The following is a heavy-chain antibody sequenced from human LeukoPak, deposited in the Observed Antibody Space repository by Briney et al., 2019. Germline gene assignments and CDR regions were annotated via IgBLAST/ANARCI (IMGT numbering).Heavy chain of an antibody. V-gene: IGHV1-2*02. CDR3: ARDALRNRHWGALFDP. D-gene: IGHD7-27*01. CDR2: INPNSGGT. J-gene: IGHJ5*02. CDR1: GYTFTGYY. Sequence: ASVKVSCTASGYTFTGYYMHWVRQAPGQGLEWMGWINPNSGGTNYAQKFQGRVTMTRDTSISTAYMELSRLRSDDPAVYYCARDALRNRHWGALFDPWGQGTLVTVSS.